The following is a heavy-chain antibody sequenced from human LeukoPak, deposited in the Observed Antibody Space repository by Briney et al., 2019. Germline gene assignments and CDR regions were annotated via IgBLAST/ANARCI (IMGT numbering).Heavy chain of an antibody. CDR2: IYPGDSDT. CDR1: GYSFTSYW. CDR3: ARRSPYYYDSSGYYYDY. Sequence: GEFLKISCKGSGYSFTSYWIGWVRQMRGKCLEWMGIIYPGDSDTRYSPSFQGQVTISADKSISTAYLQWSSLKASDTAMYYCARRSPYYYDSSGYYYDYWGQGTLVTVSS. J-gene: IGHJ4*02. V-gene: IGHV5-51*01. D-gene: IGHD3-22*01.